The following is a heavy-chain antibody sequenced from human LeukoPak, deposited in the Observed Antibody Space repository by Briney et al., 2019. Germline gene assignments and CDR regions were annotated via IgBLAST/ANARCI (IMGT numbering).Heavy chain of an antibody. CDR3: ARPTYGSGSYYIDY. V-gene: IGHV3-53*01. D-gene: IGHD3-10*01. Sequence: GGSLRLSCAASGFTVSSNYMSWARQAPGKGLEWVSVIYSGGSTYYADSVKGRFTISRDNSKNTLYLQMNSLRAEDTAVYYCARPTYGSGSYYIDYWGQGTLVTVSS. J-gene: IGHJ4*02. CDR1: GFTVSSNY. CDR2: IYSGGST.